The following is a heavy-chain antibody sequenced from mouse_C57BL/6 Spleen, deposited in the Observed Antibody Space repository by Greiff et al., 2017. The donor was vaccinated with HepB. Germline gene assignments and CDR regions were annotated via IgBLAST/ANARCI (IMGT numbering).Heavy chain of an antibody. CDR3: ARQPSYGSRGHWYFDV. Sequence: EVQLQQSGPELVKPGASVKISCKASGYTFTDYYMNWVKQSHGKSLEWIGDINPNNGGTSYNQKFKGKATLTVDKSSSTAYMELRSLTSEDSAVYYCARQPSYGSRGHWYFDVWGTGTTVTVSS. CDR1: GYTFTDYY. CDR2: INPNNGGT. V-gene: IGHV1-26*01. D-gene: IGHD1-1*01. J-gene: IGHJ1*03.